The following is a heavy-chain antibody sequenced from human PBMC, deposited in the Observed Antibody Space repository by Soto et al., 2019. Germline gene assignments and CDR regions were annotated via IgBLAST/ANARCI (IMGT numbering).Heavy chain of an antibody. Sequence: SETLSLTCAVYGGSFSGHHWSWIRQPPGKGPEWIGEINHSGSTNHNPSLKSRVTMSVDTSKNQFSPKLSSVTASDTAVYHCARSSSGIGCDYWGQGTLVTVSS. D-gene: IGHD3-10*01. J-gene: IGHJ4*02. CDR2: INHSGST. V-gene: IGHV4-34*01. CDR3: ARSSSGIGCDY. CDR1: GGSFSGHH.